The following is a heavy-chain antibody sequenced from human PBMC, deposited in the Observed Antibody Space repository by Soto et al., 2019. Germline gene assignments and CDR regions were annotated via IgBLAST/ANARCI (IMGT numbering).Heavy chain of an antibody. CDR1: GDSVTIGSYY. V-gene: IGHV4-61*03. D-gene: IGHD3-10*01. J-gene: IGHJ6*02. Sequence: SETLSLTCIVSGDSVTIGSYYLTWLRQPPGKGLEWIGYISYTGRTKYNPSLQSRVTISVDTSKNDFSPNLSSVTAADTAVYFCAREWGLILHYVMNVWGHGNAVAVSS. CDR3: AREWGLILHYVMNV. CDR2: ISYTGRT.